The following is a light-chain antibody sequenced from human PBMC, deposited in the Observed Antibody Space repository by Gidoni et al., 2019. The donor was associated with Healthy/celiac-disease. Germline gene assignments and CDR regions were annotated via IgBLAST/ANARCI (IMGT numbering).Light chain of an antibody. J-gene: IGKJ2*01. CDR2: DAS. CDR3: QQRSNWPYT. V-gene: IGKV3-11*01. Sequence: EIVLTQSPATLSLSPGERATLPCRASQSVSSYLDWYQQKPGQAPRLLIYDASNRATGIPARFSGSGSGTDFTLTISSLEPEDFAVYYCQQRSNWPYTFGQGTKLEIK. CDR1: QSVSSY.